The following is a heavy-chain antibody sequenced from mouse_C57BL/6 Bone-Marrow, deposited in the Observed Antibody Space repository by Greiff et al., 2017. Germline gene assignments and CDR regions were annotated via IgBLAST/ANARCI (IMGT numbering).Heavy chain of an antibody. D-gene: IGHD1-1*01. J-gene: IGHJ4*01. CDR3: ARHDYYGSSYAMDY. V-gene: IGHV2-6-1*01. Sequence: VQLKESGPGLVAPSQSLSITCTVSGFSLTSYGVHWVRQPPGKGLEWLVVIWSDGSTTYNSALKSRLSISKDNSKSQVFLKMNSLQTDDTAMYYCARHDYYGSSYAMDYWGKGTSVTVSS. CDR2: IWSDGST. CDR1: GFSLTSYG.